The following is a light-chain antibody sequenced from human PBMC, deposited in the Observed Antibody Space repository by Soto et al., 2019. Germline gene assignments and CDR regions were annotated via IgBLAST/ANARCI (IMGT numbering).Light chain of an antibody. CDR2: GAS. V-gene: IGKV3-15*01. J-gene: IGKJ1*01. CDR1: QSVNTN. Sequence: EIVVTQSPATLSVSPGERATLSCRASQSVNTNFAWYQQKPGQAPRLLIYGASTRATGIPARFSGSGSGTEFTLTISDVEPEDFAVYYCHQRQSWPRTFGQGTKVDIK. CDR3: HQRQSWPRT.